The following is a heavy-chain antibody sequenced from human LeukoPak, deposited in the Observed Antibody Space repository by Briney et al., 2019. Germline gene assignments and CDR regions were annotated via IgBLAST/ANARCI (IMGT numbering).Heavy chain of an antibody. CDR3: ASLGYYDY. CDR2: IYTSGST. Sequence: PSETLSLTXTVSGGSISSGSYYWSWIRQPAGKGLEWIGRIYTSGSTNYNPSLKSRVTISVDTSKNQFSLKLSSVTAADTAVYYCASLGYYDYWGQGTLVTVSS. V-gene: IGHV4-61*02. J-gene: IGHJ4*02. CDR1: GGSISSGSYY. D-gene: IGHD2/OR15-2a*01.